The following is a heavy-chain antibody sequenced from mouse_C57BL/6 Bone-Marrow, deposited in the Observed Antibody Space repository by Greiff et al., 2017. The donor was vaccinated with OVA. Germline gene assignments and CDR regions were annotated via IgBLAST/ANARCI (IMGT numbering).Heavy chain of an antibody. V-gene: IGHV2-5*01. Sequence: VQVVESGPGLVQPSQSLSITCTVSGFSLTSYGVHWVRQSPGKGLEWLGVIWRGGSTDYNAAFMSRLSITKDNSKSQVFFKMNSLQADDTAIYYCAKKGSYYWYFDVWGTGTTVTVSS. CDR3: AKKGSYYWYFDV. CDR2: IWRGGST. J-gene: IGHJ1*03. D-gene: IGHD1-1*01. CDR1: GFSLTSYG.